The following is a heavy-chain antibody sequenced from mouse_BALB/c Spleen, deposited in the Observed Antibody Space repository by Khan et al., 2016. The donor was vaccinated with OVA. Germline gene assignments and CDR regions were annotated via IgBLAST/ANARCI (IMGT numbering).Heavy chain of an antibody. CDR3: ARGNYYGYYFDY. V-gene: IGHV3-2*02. Sequence: EVQLQESGPGLVKPSQSLSLTCTVTGYSITSGYAWNWIRQFPVNKLEWMGYISYSGGTSYNPSLKSRISITRDTSKNQFFLQLNSVTTEDTATYYCARGNYYGYYFDYWGQGTPLTVSS. CDR1: GYSITSGYA. J-gene: IGHJ2*01. CDR2: ISYSGGT. D-gene: IGHD1-1*01.